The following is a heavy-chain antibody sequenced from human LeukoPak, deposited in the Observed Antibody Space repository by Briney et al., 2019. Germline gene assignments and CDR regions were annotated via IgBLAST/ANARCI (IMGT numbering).Heavy chain of an antibody. CDR2: IYRSGST. CDR1: GYSISSGYY. D-gene: IGHD2-2*01. CDR3: ARGDCSSTICYSPMDV. V-gene: IGHV4-38-2*02. Sequence: SETLSLTCTVSGYSISSGYYWVWIRQTPGKGLEWIGSIYRSGSTNYNSSLKSRVTISVDTSKNQFSLKVNSVTAADTALYYCARGDCSSTICYSPMDVWGKGTTVTVSS. J-gene: IGHJ6*03.